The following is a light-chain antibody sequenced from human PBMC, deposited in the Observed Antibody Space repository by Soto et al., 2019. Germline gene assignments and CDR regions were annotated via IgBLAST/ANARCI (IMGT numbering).Light chain of an antibody. CDR2: DAS. J-gene: IGKJ1*01. Sequence: EIVLTQSPATLSLSPGERATLSCRASQSVSSYLAWYQQKPGQAPRLLFYDASNRATGIPARFSGSGSGTNCTLTISSLEPEDFAVYYCQQRSNWRWTFGQGTKVEIK. CDR1: QSVSSY. CDR3: QQRSNWRWT. V-gene: IGKV3-11*01.